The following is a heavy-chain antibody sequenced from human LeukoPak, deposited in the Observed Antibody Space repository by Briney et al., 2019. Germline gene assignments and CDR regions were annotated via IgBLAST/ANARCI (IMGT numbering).Heavy chain of an antibody. Sequence: GRSLRLSCAASGFTFSSYWMSWVRQAPGKGLEWVANIKQDGSEKYYVDSVKGRFTISRDNAKNSLYLQMNSLRAEDTAVYYCARASGYYFEYYFDYWGQGTLVTVSS. CDR1: GFTFSSYW. V-gene: IGHV3-7*01. CDR2: IKQDGSEK. D-gene: IGHD3-22*01. J-gene: IGHJ4*02. CDR3: ARASGYYFEYYFDY.